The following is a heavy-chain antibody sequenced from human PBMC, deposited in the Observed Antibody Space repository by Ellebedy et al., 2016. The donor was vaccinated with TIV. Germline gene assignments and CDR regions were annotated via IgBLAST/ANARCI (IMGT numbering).Heavy chain of an antibody. Sequence: ASVKVSCKASGYTFTANYVHWVRQAPGQGLEWMGWINPDSGVTNFAQKFQGRVTMTRDTSVNTAYMELSRLEFDDTAVYYCATDKTLRSDILTGDSYGMDVWGQGTTVAVSS. D-gene: IGHD3-9*01. CDR3: ATDKTLRSDILTGDSYGMDV. V-gene: IGHV1-2*02. CDR2: INPDSGVT. CDR1: GYTFTANY. J-gene: IGHJ6*02.